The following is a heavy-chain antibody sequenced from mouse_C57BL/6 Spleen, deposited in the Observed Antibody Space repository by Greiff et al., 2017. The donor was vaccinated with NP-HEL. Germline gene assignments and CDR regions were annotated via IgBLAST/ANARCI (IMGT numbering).Heavy chain of an antibody. D-gene: IGHD2-4*01. CDR3: AREGDYDVSWFAY. CDR1: GYSFTSYY. V-gene: IGHV1-66*01. J-gene: IGHJ3*01. Sequence: QVQLKESGPELVKPGASVKISCKASGYSFTSYYIHWVKQRPGQGLEWIGWIYPGSGNTKYNEKFKGKATLTADTSSSTAYMQLSSLTSEDAAVYYCAREGDYDVSWFAYWGQGTLVTVSA. CDR2: IYPGSGNT.